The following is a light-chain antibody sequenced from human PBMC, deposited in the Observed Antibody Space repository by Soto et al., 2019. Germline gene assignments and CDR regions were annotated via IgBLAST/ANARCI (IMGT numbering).Light chain of an antibody. Sequence: EVVVTQSPATLSVSPGERVTLSCRTSHSVNSHVAWYQQKPGQAPRLLLYGASTRATGIPVRFSGSGFGTEFTLTISSLQSEDFAVYYCQQYKNWPLFGQGTRLEIK. J-gene: IGKJ5*01. CDR2: GAS. V-gene: IGKV3-15*01. CDR3: QQYKNWPL. CDR1: HSVNSH.